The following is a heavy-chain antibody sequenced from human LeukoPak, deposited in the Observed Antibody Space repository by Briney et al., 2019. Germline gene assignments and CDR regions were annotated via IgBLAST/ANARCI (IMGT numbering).Heavy chain of an antibody. CDR2: ISTDNGNT. Sequence: ASVKVSCKASGYSFTSYGINWVRQAPGQGLEWMGWISTDNGNTDYAQNLQGRVTMTTDTSTSTAYMELRSLRSDDTAVYYCARGYIYGYGPLDYWGQGTLVTVSS. D-gene: IGHD5-18*01. CDR3: ARGYIYGYGPLDY. J-gene: IGHJ4*02. CDR1: GYSFTSYG. V-gene: IGHV1-18*01.